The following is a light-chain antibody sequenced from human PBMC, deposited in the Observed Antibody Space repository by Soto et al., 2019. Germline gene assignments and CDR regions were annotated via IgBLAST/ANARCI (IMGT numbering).Light chain of an antibody. CDR2: AAS. CDR3: QQYNSYWT. J-gene: IGKJ1*01. V-gene: IGKV1-16*01. Sequence: DIHMTQSPSSLSASVGDRVTITCRAGKAIRSDLAWYQQKPGMAPKFLIFAASNLQRGVPARFSGSGSGKDFTLTISSLQPDDFATYYCQQYNSYWTFGQGTKVDI. CDR1: KAIRSD.